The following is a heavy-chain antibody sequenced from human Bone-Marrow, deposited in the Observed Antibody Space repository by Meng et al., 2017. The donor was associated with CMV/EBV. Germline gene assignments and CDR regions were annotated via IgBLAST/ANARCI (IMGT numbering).Heavy chain of an antibody. D-gene: IGHD6-19*01. CDR2: ISSDGTDI. CDR1: GFDFSIYW. Sequence: GESLKISCAASGFDFSIYWMHWVRQVPGKGLLWVSRISSDGTDIKYADSVRGRFTISRDNAKTTLYLQMNSLTADDTAVYYCAKVSKAVWTVSIAVAGTIFRDYYGMVVWGQGTTVTVSS. V-gene: IGHV3-74*03. CDR3: AKVSKAVWTVSIAVAGTIFRDYYGMVV. J-gene: IGHJ6*02.